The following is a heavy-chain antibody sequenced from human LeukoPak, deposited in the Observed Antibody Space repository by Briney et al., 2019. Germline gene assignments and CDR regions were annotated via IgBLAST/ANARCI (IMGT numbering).Heavy chain of an antibody. CDR1: GYTFTSYG. V-gene: IGHV1-18*01. CDR3: ARVAVAEMYGMDV. D-gene: IGHD6-19*01. J-gene: IGHJ6*02. CDR2: ISAYNGNT. Sequence: ASVKVSCKASGYTFTSYGISWVRQAPGQGLEWMGWISAYNGNTNYAQKLQGRVTMTTDTSISTAYMELSRLRSNDTAVYYCARVAVAEMYGMDVWGQGTTVTVSS.